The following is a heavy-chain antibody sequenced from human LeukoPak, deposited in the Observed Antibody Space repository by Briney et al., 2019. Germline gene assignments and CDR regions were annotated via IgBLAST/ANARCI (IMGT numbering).Heavy chain of an antibody. CDR3: ARGVGYYYDSSGYPFDY. J-gene: IGHJ4*02. CDR2: IYYIGST. Sequence: SETLSLTCTVSGGSISSYYWSWIRQVPGKGLEWIAYIYYIGSTDYNPSLKSRVTISVDTSKNQFSLNVSSVTAADTAVYYCARGVGYYYDSSGYPFDYWGQGTLVTVSS. D-gene: IGHD3-22*01. V-gene: IGHV4-59*12. CDR1: GGSISSYY.